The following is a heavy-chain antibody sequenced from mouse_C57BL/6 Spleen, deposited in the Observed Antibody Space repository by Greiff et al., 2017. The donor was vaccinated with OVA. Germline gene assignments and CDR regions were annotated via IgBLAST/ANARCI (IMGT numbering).Heavy chain of an antibody. CDR1: GYTFTDYY. V-gene: IGHV1-76*01. Sequence: VQLVESGAELVRPGASVKLSCKASGYTFTDYYINWVKQRPGQGLEWIARIYPGSGNTYYNEKFKGKATLTAEKSSSTAYMQLSSLTSEDSAVYFCARDDGNYGGPFAYWGQGTLVTVSA. D-gene: IGHD2-3*01. J-gene: IGHJ3*01. CDR2: IYPGSGNT. CDR3: ARDDGNYGGPFAY.